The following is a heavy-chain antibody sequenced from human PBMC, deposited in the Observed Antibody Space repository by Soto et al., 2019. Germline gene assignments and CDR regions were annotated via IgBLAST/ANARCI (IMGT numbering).Heavy chain of an antibody. CDR2: IYYSGST. Sequence: QVQLQESGPGLVKPSQTLSLTCTVSGGSISSGDYYWSWIRQPPGKGLERIGYIYYSGSTYYNPSLKSRVTISVDTSKNQFSLKLSSVTAADTAVYYCARWIVVVANWFDPWGQGTLVTVSS. J-gene: IGHJ5*02. D-gene: IGHD3-22*01. CDR3: ARWIVVVANWFDP. CDR1: GGSISSGDYY. V-gene: IGHV4-30-4*01.